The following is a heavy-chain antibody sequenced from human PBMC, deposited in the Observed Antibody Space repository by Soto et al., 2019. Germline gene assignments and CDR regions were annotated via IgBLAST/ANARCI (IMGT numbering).Heavy chain of an antibody. J-gene: IGHJ3*02. D-gene: IGHD5-18*01. CDR3: ARHPPSQLWFQADAFDI. V-gene: IGHV5-51*01. Sequence: GESLKISCKGSGYSFTSYWIGWVRQMPGKGLEWMGIIYPGDSDTRYSPSFQGQVTISADKSISTAYLQWSSLKASDTAMYYCARHPPSQLWFQADAFDIWGQGTMVTVSS. CDR2: IYPGDSDT. CDR1: GYSFTSYW.